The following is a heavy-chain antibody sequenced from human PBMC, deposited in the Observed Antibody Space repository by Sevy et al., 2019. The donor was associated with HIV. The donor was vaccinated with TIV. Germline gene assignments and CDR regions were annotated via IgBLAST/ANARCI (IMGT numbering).Heavy chain of an antibody. J-gene: IGHJ4*02. D-gene: IGHD5-12*01. CDR2: VTWDGGAT. CDR3: ARDREDSGYGAFDN. CDR1: GFSFDDYA. Sequence: GGSLRLSCAASGFSFDDYAMHWVRQAPGKGLEWVSLVTWDGGATYYADSVKGRFTISRDNSKNSLYLQMNSLRTEDTALYYCARDREDSGYGAFDNWGQGTLVTVSS. V-gene: IGHV3-43D*04.